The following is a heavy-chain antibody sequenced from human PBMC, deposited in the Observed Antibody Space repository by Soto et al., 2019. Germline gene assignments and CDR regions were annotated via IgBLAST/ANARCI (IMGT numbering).Heavy chain of an antibody. CDR1: GFTFIRYA. J-gene: IGHJ6*02. Sequence: GGALRLSCAASGFTFIRYAMSWVPQPPWKGLEWVSAISGSGGSTYYADSVKGRFTISRDNAKNTLYLQMNSLRAEDTAVYYCPNTRYWSSGIRLLSYGMDVSGQTTKVTVSS. CDR3: PNTRYWSSGIRLLSYGMDV. D-gene: IGHD2-2*01. V-gene: IGHV3-23*01. CDR2: ISGSGGST.